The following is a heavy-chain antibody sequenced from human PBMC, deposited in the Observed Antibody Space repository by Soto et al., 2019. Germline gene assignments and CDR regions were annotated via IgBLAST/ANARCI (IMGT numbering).Heavy chain of an antibody. CDR1: GYSLRSNY. D-gene: IGHD3-22*01. CDR2: INPNSSGT. V-gene: IGHV1-2*02. J-gene: IGHJ6*02. Sequence: VKVSCKASGYSLRSNYIHWVRQAPGQGLEWLGWINPNSSGTVYAQKFQGRVTMTRDTSLTTVYMQLNRLTADDTAVYYCARDRIVDGPANCAMDVWGQGNTVTVYS. CDR3: ARDRIVDGPANCAMDV.